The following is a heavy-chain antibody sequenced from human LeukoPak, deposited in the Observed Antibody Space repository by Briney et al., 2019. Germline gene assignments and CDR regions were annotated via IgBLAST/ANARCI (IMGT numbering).Heavy chain of an antibody. CDR3: APALLTHADAFDI. CDR2: INPSGGST. CDR1: GYTFTCYY. Sequence: ASVKVSCKASGYTFTCYYMHWVRQAPGQGLEWMGIINPSGGSTSYAQKFQGRVTMTRDTSTSTVYMELSSLRSEDTAVYYCAPALLTHADAFDIWGQGTMVTVSS. V-gene: IGHV1-46*03. J-gene: IGHJ3*02.